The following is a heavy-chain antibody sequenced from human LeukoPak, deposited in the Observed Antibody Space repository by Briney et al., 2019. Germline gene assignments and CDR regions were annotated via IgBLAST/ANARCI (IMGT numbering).Heavy chain of an antibody. CDR1: GFTFSSYA. D-gene: IGHD3-10*01. V-gene: IGHV3-23*01. Sequence: PGGSLRLSCAASGFTFSSYAMSWVRQAPGKGLEWVSAISGSGGSTYYADSVKGRFTISRDNSKNTLYLQMNSLRAEDTAVYYCAKENHYGSRSYSYYFDYWGQGTLVTVSS. CDR3: AKENHYGSRSYSYYFDY. CDR2: ISGSGGST. J-gene: IGHJ4*02.